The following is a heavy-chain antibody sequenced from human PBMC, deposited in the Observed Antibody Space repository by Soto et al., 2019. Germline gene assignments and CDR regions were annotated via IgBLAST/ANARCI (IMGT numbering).Heavy chain of an antibody. CDR2: IYHSGST. J-gene: IGHJ5*02. CDR1: GGSISSSNW. D-gene: IGHD6-13*01. V-gene: IGHV4-4*02. CDR3: ASLQPYSSSWLTNFNWFDP. Sequence: PSETLSLTCAVSGGSISSSNWWRWVRQPAGKGLEWIGEIYHSGSTNYTPPLKSRVPISVDTSKNQFSLKLSSVTAADTAVYYCASLQPYSSSWLTNFNWFDPWGQGTLVTVSS.